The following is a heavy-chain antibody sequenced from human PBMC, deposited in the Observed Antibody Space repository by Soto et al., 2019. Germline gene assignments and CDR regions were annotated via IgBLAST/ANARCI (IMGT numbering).Heavy chain of an antibody. CDR3: ARVGVVVAASPFDP. CDR1: GGTFSSYA. V-gene: IGHV1-69*13. Sequence: SVKVSCKASGGTFSSYAISWVRQAPGQGLEWMGGIIPIFGTANYAQKFQGRVTITADESTSTAYMELSSLRSEDTAVYYCARVGVVVAASPFDPWGQGTLVTVSS. D-gene: IGHD2-15*01. J-gene: IGHJ5*02. CDR2: IIPIFGTA.